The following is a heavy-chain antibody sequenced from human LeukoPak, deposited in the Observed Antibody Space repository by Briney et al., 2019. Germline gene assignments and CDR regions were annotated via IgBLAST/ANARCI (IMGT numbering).Heavy chain of an antibody. J-gene: IGHJ4*02. D-gene: IGHD3-22*01. CDR3: ARIYYDSSGYRLFDY. CDR2: ISSTGSTI. CDR1: GFTFSSYE. Sequence: PGGSLRLSCAAFGFTFSSYEMNWVRQAPGKGLEWVSYISSTGSTIYYADSVKGRFTISRENAKNSLYLQMNSPRAEDTAVYYCARIYYDSSGYRLFDYWGQGILVTVSS. V-gene: IGHV3-48*03.